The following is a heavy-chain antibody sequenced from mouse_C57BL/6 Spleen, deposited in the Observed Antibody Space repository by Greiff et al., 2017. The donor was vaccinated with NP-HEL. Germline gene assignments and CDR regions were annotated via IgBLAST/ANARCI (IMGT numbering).Heavy chain of an antibody. CDR1: GFNIKNTY. Sequence: EVKLEESVAELVRPGASVKLSCTASGFNIKNTYMHWVKQRPEQGLEWIGRIDPANGNTKYAPKFQGKATITADTSSNTAYLQLSSLTSEDTAIYYCARDSSGPSWFAYWGQGTLVTVSA. D-gene: IGHD3-2*02. CDR2: IDPANGNT. V-gene: IGHV14-3*01. CDR3: ARDSSGPSWFAY. J-gene: IGHJ3*01.